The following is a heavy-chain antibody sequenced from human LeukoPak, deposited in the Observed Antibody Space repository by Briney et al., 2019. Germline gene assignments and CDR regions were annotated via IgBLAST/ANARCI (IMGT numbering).Heavy chain of an antibody. CDR1: GFNFRDYN. V-gene: IGHV3-11*04. Sequence: KTGGSLRLSCGASGFNFRDYNMSWNRQAPGKGLEYISYINTGGGSTYYAGSVKGRFTISRDNAKNSLYLQMNNVRAEDTAVYYCAKKFRGGSYYDYFDYWGQGTLVTVSS. J-gene: IGHJ4*02. CDR2: INTGGGST. CDR3: AKKFRGGSYYDYFDY. D-gene: IGHD1-26*01.